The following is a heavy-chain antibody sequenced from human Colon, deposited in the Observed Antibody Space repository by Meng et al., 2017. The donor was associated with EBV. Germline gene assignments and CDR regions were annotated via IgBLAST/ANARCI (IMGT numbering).Heavy chain of an antibody. Sequence: LQLQAARARVVTPAATLSLTCISAGGSRDSSYYCGCCSRLPPGKGLGWIGVFRYSGTAYYNPSLTSRVTISVDTSKNQFSLNLSSLTAADTAVYYCARHVYGDSYGFWGQGTLVTVSS. CDR1: GGSRDSSYYC. V-gene: IGHV4-39*01. J-gene: IGHJ4*02. D-gene: IGHD4-17*01. CDR2: FRYSGTA. CDR3: ARHVYGDSYGF.